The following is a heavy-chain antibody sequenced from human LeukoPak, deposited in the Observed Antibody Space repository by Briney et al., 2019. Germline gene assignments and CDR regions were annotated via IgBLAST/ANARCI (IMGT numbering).Heavy chain of an antibody. CDR3: AKGGVATITNWFDP. Sequence: PGRSLRLSCAASGFTFDDYAMHWVRQAPGKGLEWVSGISWNSGSIGYADSVKGRFTISRDNAKNSLYLQMNSLRAEDTALYYCAKGGVATITNWFDPWGQGTLVTVSS. D-gene: IGHD5-12*01. CDR1: GFTFDDYA. CDR2: ISWNSGSI. V-gene: IGHV3-9*01. J-gene: IGHJ5*02.